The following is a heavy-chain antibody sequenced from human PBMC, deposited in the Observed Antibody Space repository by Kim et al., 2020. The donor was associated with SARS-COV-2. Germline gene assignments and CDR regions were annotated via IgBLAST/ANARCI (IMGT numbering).Heavy chain of an antibody. D-gene: IGHD3-3*01. CDR1: GYTFTGYY. CDR2: INPNSGGT. Sequence: ASVKVSCKASGYTFTGYYMHWVRQAPGQGLEWMGWINPNSGGTNYAQKFQGRVTMTRDTSISTAYMELSRLRSDDTAVYYCARTDFWSGYFSKRQRYGMDVWGQGTTVTVSS. CDR3: ARTDFWSGYFSKRQRYGMDV. V-gene: IGHV1-2*02. J-gene: IGHJ6*02.